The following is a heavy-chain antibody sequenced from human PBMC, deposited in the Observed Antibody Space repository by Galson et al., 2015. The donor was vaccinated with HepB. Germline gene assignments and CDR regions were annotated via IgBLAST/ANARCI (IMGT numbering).Heavy chain of an antibody. V-gene: IGHV3-73*01. CDR3: SRLADFSGYSSS. Sequence: SLRLSCAASGFTFSGSAIHWVRQSSGKGLEWVGRNRSKAYSYATAYAPSLEGRFTISRDDSKNTAYLHMKSLKTEDTAVYYCSRLADFSGYSSSWGQGTLVTVSS. CDR1: GFTFSGSA. D-gene: IGHD2-2*01. J-gene: IGHJ4*02. CDR2: NRSKAYSYAT.